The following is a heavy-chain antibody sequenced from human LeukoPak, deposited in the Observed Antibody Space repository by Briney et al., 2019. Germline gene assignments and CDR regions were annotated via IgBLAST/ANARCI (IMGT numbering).Heavy chain of an antibody. Sequence: SETLSLTCAVYGGSFSGYYWSWIRQPPGKGLEWIGEINHSGSTNYNPSLKSRVTISVDTSKNQFSLKLSSVTAADTAVYYCARTPRAAVNRHTSFDYWGQGTLVTVSS. CDR3: ARTPRAAVNRHTSFDY. CDR2: INHSGST. D-gene: IGHD6-13*01. J-gene: IGHJ4*02. V-gene: IGHV4-34*01. CDR1: GGSFSGYY.